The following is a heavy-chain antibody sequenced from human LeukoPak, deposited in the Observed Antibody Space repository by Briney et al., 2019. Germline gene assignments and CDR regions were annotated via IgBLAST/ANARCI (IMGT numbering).Heavy chain of an antibody. V-gene: IGHV4-34*01. CDR3: ARSAYDYVWGTLGY. D-gene: IGHD3-16*01. J-gene: IGHJ4*02. Sequence: SETLSLTCVVTGGSLSGFYWNWIRQPPGKGLEWIGYVHHSGSTNYNPSLERRVTISLDPSKNVVSLKLTSVTAADTAFYYCARSAYDYVWGTLGYWGQGTLVTVSS. CDR2: VHHSGST. CDR1: GGSLSGFY.